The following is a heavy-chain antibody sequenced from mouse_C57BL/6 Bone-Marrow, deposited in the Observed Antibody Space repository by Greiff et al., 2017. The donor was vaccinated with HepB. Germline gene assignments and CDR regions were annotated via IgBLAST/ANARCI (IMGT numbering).Heavy chain of an antibody. D-gene: IGHD1-1*02. J-gene: IGHJ4*01. V-gene: IGHV1-69*01. CDR3: ARWRWENYYAMDY. CDR2: IDPSDSYT. Sequence: QVQLQQPGAELVMPGASVKLSCKASGYTFTSYWMHWVKQRPGQGLEWIGEIDPSDSYTNYNQKFKGKSTLTVDKSSSTAYMQLSSLTSADSAVYYCARWRWENYYAMDYWGQGTSVTVSS. CDR1: GYTFTSYW.